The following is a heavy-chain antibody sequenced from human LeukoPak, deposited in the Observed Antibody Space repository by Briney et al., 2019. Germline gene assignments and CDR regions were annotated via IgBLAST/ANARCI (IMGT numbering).Heavy chain of an antibody. D-gene: IGHD6-13*01. J-gene: IGHJ4*02. CDR3: ARESGIAAAGSFDY. CDR1: GASISSGGYS. CDR2: IYYSGST. Sequence: PSETLSLTCAVSGASISSGGYSWSWIRQPPGKGLEWIGYIYYSGSTNYNPSLKSRVTISVDTSKNQFSLKLSSVTAADTAVYYCARESGIAAAGSFDYWGQGTLVTVSS. V-gene: IGHV4-61*08.